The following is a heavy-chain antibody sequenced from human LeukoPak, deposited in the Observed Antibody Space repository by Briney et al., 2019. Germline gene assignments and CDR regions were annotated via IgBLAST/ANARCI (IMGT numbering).Heavy chain of an antibody. J-gene: IGHJ4*02. CDR1: GYTFTGYY. CDR3: ARETYSGRLIDY. D-gene: IGHD1-26*01. Sequence: ASVKVSCKASGYTFTGYYMHWGRQAPGQGLGWVGWINPNSGGTNYAQKFQGRVTIAADKSTSTAYMELSSLRSEDTAVYYCARETYSGRLIDYWGQGTLVTVSP. CDR2: INPNSGGT. V-gene: IGHV1-2*02.